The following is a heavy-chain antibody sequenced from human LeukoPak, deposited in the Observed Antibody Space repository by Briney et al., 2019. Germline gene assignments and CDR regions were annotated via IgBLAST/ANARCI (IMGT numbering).Heavy chain of an antibody. CDR3: ARWNDYGSTHWGY. CDR2: IIPIFGTA. J-gene: IGHJ4*02. CDR1: GGTFSSYA. D-gene: IGHD4-23*01. V-gene: IGHV1-69*13. Sequence: SVKVSCKASGGTFSSYAISWVRQAPGQGLEWMGGIIPIFGTANYAQKFQGRVTITADESTSTAYMELSSLRSEDTAVYYCARWNDYGSTHWGYWGQGTLVTVSS.